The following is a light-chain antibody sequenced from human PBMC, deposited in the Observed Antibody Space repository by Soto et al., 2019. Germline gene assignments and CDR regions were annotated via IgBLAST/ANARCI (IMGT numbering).Light chain of an antibody. V-gene: IGLV2-14*01. CDR2: DVS. CDR1: SSDVGGYNY. Sequence: QSALTQPASVSGSPGQSITISCTGTSSDVGGYNYVSWYQQHPGKAPKLMIYDVSNRPSGVSNRFSGSKSGNTASLTISGLQAEDEADYYCSSYTSSSPNWVFGGGTQLTVL. J-gene: IGLJ3*02. CDR3: SSYTSSSPNWV.